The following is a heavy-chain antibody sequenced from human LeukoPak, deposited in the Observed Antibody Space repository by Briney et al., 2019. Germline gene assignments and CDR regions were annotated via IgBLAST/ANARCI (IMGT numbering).Heavy chain of an antibody. CDR3: ARDRRYCSSTSCYGWFDP. CDR2: INPNSGGT. Sequence: ASVKVSCYAYGYTFTGYYMHWVRQAPGQGLEWMGWINPNSGGTNYAQKFQGRVTMTRDTSISTAYMELSRLRSDDTAVYYCARDRRYCSSTSCYGWFDPWGQGTLVTVSS. CDR1: GYTFTGYY. V-gene: IGHV1-2*02. D-gene: IGHD2-2*01. J-gene: IGHJ5*02.